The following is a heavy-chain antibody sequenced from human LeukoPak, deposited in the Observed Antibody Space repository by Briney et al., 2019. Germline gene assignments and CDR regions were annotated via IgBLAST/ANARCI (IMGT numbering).Heavy chain of an antibody. V-gene: IGHV3-30*02. D-gene: IGHD1-26*01. Sequence: GGSLRLSCAASGFTFSSYGMHWVRQAPGKGLEWVAFIRYDGSNKYYADSVKGRFTISRDNSKNTLYLQMNSLRAEDTAVYYCAYNSGSYSGFDYWGQGTLVTVSS. CDR3: AYNSGSYSGFDY. J-gene: IGHJ4*02. CDR2: IRYDGSNK. CDR1: GFTFSSYG.